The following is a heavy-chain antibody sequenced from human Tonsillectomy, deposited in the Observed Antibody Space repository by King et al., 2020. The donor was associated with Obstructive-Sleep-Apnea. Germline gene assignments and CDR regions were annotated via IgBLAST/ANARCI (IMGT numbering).Heavy chain of an antibody. Sequence: QMQLQESGPGLVKPSETLSLTCTVSGYSISSGYYWGWIRQPPGKGLEWIGSIYHSGSTYYNPSLKSRVTISVDTSKNQFSLKLSSVTAADTAVDHCARDDYGDHHHFDYWGQGTLVTVSS. D-gene: IGHD4-17*01. V-gene: IGHV4-38-2*02. CDR1: GYSISSGYY. CDR3: ARDDYGDHHHFDY. CDR2: IYHSGST. J-gene: IGHJ4*02.